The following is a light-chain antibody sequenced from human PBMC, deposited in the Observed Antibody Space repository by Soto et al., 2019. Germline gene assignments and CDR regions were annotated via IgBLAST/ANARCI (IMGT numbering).Light chain of an antibody. CDR1: QSLPSNS. CDR3: HQSDDSPWT. V-gene: IGKV3-20*01. J-gene: IGKJ1*01. CDR2: GAS. Sequence: ETVLTQSPDTPSLSPGERVTLSCRASQSLPSNSLAWYQQKPGQAPRLLFYGASSRATGIPDRFFGSGSGTDFTLTVTSLWAEDSAVYFCHQSDDSPWTFVQGTKVEV.